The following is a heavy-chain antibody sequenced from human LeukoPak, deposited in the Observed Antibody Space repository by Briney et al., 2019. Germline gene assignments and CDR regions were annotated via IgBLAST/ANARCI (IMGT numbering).Heavy chain of an antibody. Sequence: GASVKVSCKASGYTFTSYYMHWVRQAPGQGLEWMGIINPSGGSTSYAQKFQGRVTMTRDTSTSTVYMELSSLRSEDTAVYYCASVVTARGWFDPWGQGTLVTVYS. V-gene: IGHV1-46*01. CDR1: GYTFTSYY. J-gene: IGHJ5*02. D-gene: IGHD4-23*01. CDR3: ASVVTARGWFDP. CDR2: INPSGGST.